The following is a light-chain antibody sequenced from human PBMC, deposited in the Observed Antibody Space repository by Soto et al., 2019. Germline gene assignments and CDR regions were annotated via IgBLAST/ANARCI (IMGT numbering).Light chain of an antibody. Sequence: DIQMTQSPSTLSASVGDRVTITCRASQSISSWLAWYQQKPGKAPKLLIYKASSLESGVPSRFSGSGSGTEFTLSISSLQPDDFATYYCQQYTSSPTFGQGTKVDIK. CDR1: QSISSW. CDR2: KAS. J-gene: IGKJ1*01. CDR3: QQYTSSPT. V-gene: IGKV1-5*03.